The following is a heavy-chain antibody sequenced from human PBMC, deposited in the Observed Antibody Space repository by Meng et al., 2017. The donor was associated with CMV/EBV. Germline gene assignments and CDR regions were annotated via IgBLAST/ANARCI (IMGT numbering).Heavy chain of an antibody. J-gene: IGHJ4*02. CDR1: GFTVSNNY. V-gene: IGHV3-53*01. CDR3: ARDGNYHGV. CDR2: IYSEGTT. D-gene: IGHD1-7*01. Sequence: ELQLVESGGGVTPPGGSLRLSCAASGFTVSNNYMRWFRQAPGKGLEWVSLIYSEGTTDYADSVKGRFTISRDNSKNTLYLQMNSLRAEDTAVYYCARDGNYHGVWGQGTLVTVSS.